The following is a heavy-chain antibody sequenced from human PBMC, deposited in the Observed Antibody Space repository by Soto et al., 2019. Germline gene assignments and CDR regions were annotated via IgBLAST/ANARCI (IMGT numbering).Heavy chain of an antibody. J-gene: IGHJ4*02. CDR2: IYYSGST. D-gene: IGHD3-10*01. CDR3: AAMVRGVIITRKFDY. Sequence: PSETLSLTCTVSGGSISSGGYYWSWIRQHPGKGLEWIGYIYYSGSTYYNPSLKSRVTISVDTSKNQFSLKLSSVTAADTAVYYCAAMVRGVIITRKFDYWGQGTLVTVSS. CDR1: GGSISSGGYY. V-gene: IGHV4-31*03.